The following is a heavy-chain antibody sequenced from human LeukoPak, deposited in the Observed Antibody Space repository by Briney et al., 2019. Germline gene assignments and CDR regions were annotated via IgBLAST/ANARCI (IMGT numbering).Heavy chain of an antibody. CDR2: ISYDGSNK. D-gene: IGHD6-13*01. J-gene: IGHJ6*03. V-gene: IGHV3-30*18. CDR3: AKTQQQLVYYYYMDV. Sequence: PGRSLRLSCAASGFTFSSYGMHWVRQAPGKGLEWVAVISYDGSNKYYADSVKGRFTISRDNSKNTLYLQMNSLRAEDTAVYYCAKTQQQLVYYYYMDVWGKGTTVTVSS. CDR1: GFTFSSYG.